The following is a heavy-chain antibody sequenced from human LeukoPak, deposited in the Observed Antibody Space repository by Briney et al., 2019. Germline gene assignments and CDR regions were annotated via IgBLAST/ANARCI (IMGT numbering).Heavy chain of an antibody. CDR1: GFTFSSYA. CDR2: ISYDGSNK. V-gene: IGHV3-30*18. CDR3: AKDSSSGGQDIFDY. J-gene: IGHJ4*02. Sequence: KAGGSLRLSCAASGFTFSSYAMSWVRQAPGKGLEWVAVISYDGSNKYYADSVKGRFTISRDNSKNTLYLQMNSLRAEDTAVYYCAKDSSSGGQDIFDYWGQGTLVTVSS. D-gene: IGHD1-26*01.